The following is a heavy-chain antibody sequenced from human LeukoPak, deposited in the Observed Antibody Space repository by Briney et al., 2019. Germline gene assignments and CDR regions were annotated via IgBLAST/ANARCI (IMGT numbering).Heavy chain of an antibody. D-gene: IGHD3-10*01. Sequence: SQTLSLTCTVSGGSISSGSYYWSWIRQPAGKGLEWIGYIHYSGDTNYNPSLKSRVTISVDTSKNQFSLKLSSVTAADTAVYYCARAYYYGSGSYFGFDYWGQGILVTVSS. CDR3: ARAYYYGSGSYFGFDY. CDR1: GGSISSGSYY. CDR2: IHYSGDT. V-gene: IGHV4-61*10. J-gene: IGHJ4*02.